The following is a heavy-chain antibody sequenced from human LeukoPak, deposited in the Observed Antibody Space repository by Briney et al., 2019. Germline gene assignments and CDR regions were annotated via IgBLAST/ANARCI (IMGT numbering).Heavy chain of an antibody. V-gene: IGHV3-53*01. Sequence: GGSLRLSCAASGFTFSSNYMSWVRQAPGKGLEWVSVIYSGGSTYYADSVKGRFTISRDNSKNTLYLQMNSLRAEDTAVYYCARVFMVRGVGDAFDIWGQGTMVTVSS. J-gene: IGHJ3*02. D-gene: IGHD3-10*01. CDR1: GFTFSSNY. CDR3: ARVFMVRGVGDAFDI. CDR2: IYSGGST.